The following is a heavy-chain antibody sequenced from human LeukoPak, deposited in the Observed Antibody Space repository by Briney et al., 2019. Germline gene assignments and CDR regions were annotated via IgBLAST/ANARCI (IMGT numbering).Heavy chain of an antibody. J-gene: IGHJ6*03. V-gene: IGHV4-39*01. CDR1: GGSISSSSYY. D-gene: IGHD6-19*01. CDR3: ARQAVAYYYSMDV. Sequence: SETLSLTCTVSGGSISSSSYYWGWIRQPPGKGPEWIGSIYYSGSTYYNPSLKSRVTISVDTSKNQFSLKLSSVTAADTAVYYCARQAVAYYYSMDVWGKGTTVTVSS. CDR2: IYYSGST.